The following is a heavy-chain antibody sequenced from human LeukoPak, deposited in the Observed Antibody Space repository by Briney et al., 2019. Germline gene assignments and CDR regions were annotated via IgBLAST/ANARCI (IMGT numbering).Heavy chain of an antibody. CDR2: ISYEGSDK. D-gene: IGHD5-12*01. V-gene: IGHV3-30*04. Sequence: GGSLKLSCAASGFTFSSFDMYGVRQPPGRGLEWVADISYEGSDKFYADSVKGRFTISRDSSKNTLYLQMNSLRPEDTAVYYCARARPSMWIDYWGQGTLVTVSS. J-gene: IGHJ4*02. CDR1: GFTFSSFD. CDR3: ARARPSMWIDY.